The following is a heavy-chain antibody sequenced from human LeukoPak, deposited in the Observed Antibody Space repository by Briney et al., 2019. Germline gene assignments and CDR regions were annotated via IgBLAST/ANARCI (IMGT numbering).Heavy chain of an antibody. D-gene: IGHD3-22*01. CDR3: ARGTEYYYDSSGYYVGAGGFDY. CDR1: GYSFTIYW. Sequence: GESLKISCKGSGYSFTIYWIAWVRQMPGKGLEWMGIIYPGDADTRYSPSFQGQVTISADKSINTAYLQWSSLKASDTAIYYCARGTEYYYDSSGYYVGAGGFDYWGQGTLVTVSS. V-gene: IGHV5-51*01. J-gene: IGHJ4*02. CDR2: IYPGDADT.